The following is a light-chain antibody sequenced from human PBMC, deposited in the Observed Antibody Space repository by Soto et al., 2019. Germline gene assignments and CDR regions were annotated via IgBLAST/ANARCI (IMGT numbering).Light chain of an antibody. V-gene: IGLV2-23*02. CDR2: EVT. CDR1: SGDVGGYNL. CDR3: CSYAGNSEV. Sequence: QSVLAQPASVSGSPGQSITIPCTATSGDVGGYNLVSWYQQHPGKAPKLMIYEVTERPSGVSNRFSGSKSGNTASLTISGPQPDDEADYYCCSYAGNSEVFGTGTKVTVL. J-gene: IGLJ1*01.